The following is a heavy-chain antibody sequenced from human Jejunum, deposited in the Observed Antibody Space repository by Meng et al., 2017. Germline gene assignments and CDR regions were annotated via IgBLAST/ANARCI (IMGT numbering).Heavy chain of an antibody. CDR3: ARGDVLRYFDWPTSPPNFSDY. D-gene: IGHD3-9*01. CDR1: GFTFSYYA. V-gene: IGHV3-30*04. CDR2: ISYDGANR. J-gene: IGHJ4*02. Sequence: GESLKISCVASGFTFSYYAMYWVRQAPGKGLEWVAVISYDGANRDYADSVKGRFTISRDNSRTTLYLQMNSPRVEDTAVYYCARGDVLRYFDWPTSPPNFSDYWGQGTLVTVSS.